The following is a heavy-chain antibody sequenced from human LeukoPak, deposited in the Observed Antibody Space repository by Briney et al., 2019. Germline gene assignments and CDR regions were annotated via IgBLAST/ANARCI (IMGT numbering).Heavy chain of an antibody. J-gene: IGHJ5*02. CDR3: ARDRFVFGSSGHWFDP. D-gene: IGHD6-19*01. Sequence: SQTLSLTCAVSGGSISSGGYSWSWIRQPPGKGLGWIGYIYHSGSTYYNPSLKSRVTISVDRSKNQFSLKLSSVTAADTAVYYCARDRFVFGSSGHWFDPWGQGTLVTVSS. CDR1: GGSISSGGYS. V-gene: IGHV4-30-2*01. CDR2: IYHSGST.